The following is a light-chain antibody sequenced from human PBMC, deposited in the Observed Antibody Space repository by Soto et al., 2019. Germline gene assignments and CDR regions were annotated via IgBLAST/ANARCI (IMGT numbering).Light chain of an antibody. CDR3: QQYNNWPPT. CDR1: QSISTY. Sequence: DIQMTQSPASLSASVGDRGTITCRASQSISTYLNWYQQKPGKAPKLLMHAASSLDRGVPSRFSGSGSGTDFTLTISSLQSEDFAVYYCQQYNNWPPTFGQGTKVDIK. CDR2: AAS. J-gene: IGKJ1*01. V-gene: IGKV1-39*01.